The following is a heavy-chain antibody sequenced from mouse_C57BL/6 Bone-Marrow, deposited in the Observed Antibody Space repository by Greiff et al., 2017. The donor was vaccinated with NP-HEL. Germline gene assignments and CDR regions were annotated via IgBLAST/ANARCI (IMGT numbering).Heavy chain of an antibody. V-gene: IGHV5-6*02. CDR2: ISSGGRYT. D-gene: IGHD2-4*01. CDR1: GFTFSSYG. Sequence: DVMLVESGGDLVKPGGSLKLSCAASGFTFSSYGMSWVRQTPDKRLEWVATISSGGRYTYYPDSVKGRFTISRDNAKNTLYRQMSSLKTEDTAMYYGARHVDDDYDDWYFDVWGTGTTVTVSS. J-gene: IGHJ1*03. CDR3: ARHVDDDYDDWYFDV.